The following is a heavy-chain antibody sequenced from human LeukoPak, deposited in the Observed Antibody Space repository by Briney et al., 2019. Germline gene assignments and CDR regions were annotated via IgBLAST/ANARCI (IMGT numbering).Heavy chain of an antibody. CDR2: IYHSGST. CDR3: ARIGITMVRGVIRYFDY. J-gene: IGHJ4*02. V-gene: IGHV4-30-2*01. CDR1: GGSISSGGYY. D-gene: IGHD3-10*01. Sequence: PSETLSLTCTVSGGSISSGGYYWSWIRQPPGKGLEWIGYIYHSGSTYYNPSLKSRVTISVDRSKNQFSLQLNSVTPEDTAVYYCARIGITMVRGVIRYFDYWGQGTLVTVSS.